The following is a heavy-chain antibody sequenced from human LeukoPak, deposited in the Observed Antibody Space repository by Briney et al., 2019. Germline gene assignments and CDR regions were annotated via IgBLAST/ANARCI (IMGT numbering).Heavy chain of an antibody. CDR1: GFTFSSYS. D-gene: IGHD3-10*01. Sequence: GGSLRLSCAASGFTFSSYSMNWVRQAPGKGLGWVSYISSSSRTIYYADSVKGRFTISRDNAKNSLYLQMNSLRAEDTAVYYCARDRGKGADAFDIWGQGTMVTVSS. J-gene: IGHJ3*02. CDR3: ARDRGKGADAFDI. V-gene: IGHV3-48*01. CDR2: ISSSSRTI.